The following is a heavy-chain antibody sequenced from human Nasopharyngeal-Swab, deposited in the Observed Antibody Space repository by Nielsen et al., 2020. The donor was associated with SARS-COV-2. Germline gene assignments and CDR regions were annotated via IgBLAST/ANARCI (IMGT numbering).Heavy chain of an antibody. CDR2: ISGSGGST. CDR3: AKAGNYYYYYGMDV. V-gene: IGHV3-23*01. J-gene: IGHJ6*02. CDR1: GFTFSSYA. Sequence: GGSLRLSCAASGFTFSSYAMSWVRQAPGKGLEWVSAISGSGGSTYYADSVKGRFTISRDNSKNTLYLQMNSLRAEDTAVYYCAKAGNYYYYYGMDVWGQGTTVTVSS. D-gene: IGHD6-13*01.